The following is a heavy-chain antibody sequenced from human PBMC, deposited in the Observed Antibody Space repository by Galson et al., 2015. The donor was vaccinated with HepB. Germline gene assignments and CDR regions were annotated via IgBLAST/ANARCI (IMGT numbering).Heavy chain of an antibody. CDR3: AKILSVTEHYWYGMDV. D-gene: IGHD2-21*02. CDR1: GFTFSNYA. CDR2: ISAGGNT. V-gene: IGHV3-23*01. Sequence: SLRLSCAASGFTFSNYALNCVRQAPGKGLEWVSGISAGGNTYYAESVKGRFTISRDNSKNTLYLQMNSLRAEDTAVYYSAKILSVTEHYWYGMDVWGQGATVTVSS. J-gene: IGHJ6*02.